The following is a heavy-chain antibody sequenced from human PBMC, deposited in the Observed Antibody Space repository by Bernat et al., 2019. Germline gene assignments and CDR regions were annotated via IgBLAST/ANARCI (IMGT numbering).Heavy chain of an antibody. CDR2: ISGSGGST. D-gene: IGHD6-6*01. Sequence: EVKLLESGGALVQPGGSLRLSCAASGFTFSSYAMSWVRQAPGKGLEWVSSISGSGGSTYYADSVKGRFTIYRDNSENTLFLQMNSMRAEDTAVYYCAKRPQYSTVYFEYWGQGTLVTVSS. J-gene: IGHJ4*02. CDR1: GFTFSSYA. V-gene: IGHV3-23*01. CDR3: AKRPQYSTVYFEY.